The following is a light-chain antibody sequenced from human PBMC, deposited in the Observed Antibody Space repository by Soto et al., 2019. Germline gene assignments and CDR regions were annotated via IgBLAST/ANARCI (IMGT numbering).Light chain of an antibody. Sequence: DIVMTQSPDSLAVSLGERATINCKSSQSVLYSSNNKNYLAWYQQKPGQPPKLLIYWASTRESGVPDRFSGSGSGTDFTLTISSLQAEDVAVYYCQRYYSTPPDPLTFGGGTKVEIK. CDR2: WAS. J-gene: IGKJ4*01. CDR1: QSVLYSSNNKNY. V-gene: IGKV4-1*01. CDR3: QRYYSTPPDPLT.